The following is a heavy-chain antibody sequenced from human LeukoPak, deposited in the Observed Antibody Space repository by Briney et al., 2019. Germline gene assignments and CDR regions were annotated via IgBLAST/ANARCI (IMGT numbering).Heavy chain of an antibody. CDR2: INPNSGGT. CDR1: VYTFTGYY. J-gene: IGHJ5*02. V-gene: IGHV1-2*02. Sequence: GASVKVSCKASVYTFTGYYMHWVRQAPGQGLECMGWINPNSGGTNYAQKFQGRVAMPRETSIRTAYTELSRLSSDDTAVYYCAGLEGTSAALIDPWGEGTLVTVSS. CDR3: AGLEGTSAALIDP. D-gene: IGHD1/OR15-1a*01.